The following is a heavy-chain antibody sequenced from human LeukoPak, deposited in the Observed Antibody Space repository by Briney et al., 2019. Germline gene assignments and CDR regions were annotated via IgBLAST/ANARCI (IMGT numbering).Heavy chain of an antibody. D-gene: IGHD2-8*01. J-gene: IGHJ6*02. CDR1: GFTFSSYS. V-gene: IGHV3-48*01. CDR3: AGRSSKAPNYYYYGMDV. CDR2: ISSSGSTI. Sequence: GGSLRLSCAASGFTFSSYSMNWVRQAPGKGLEWVSYISSSGSTIYYADSVKGRFTISRDNAKNSLYLQMNSLRAEDTAVYYCAGRSSKAPNYYYYGMDVWGQGTTVTVSS.